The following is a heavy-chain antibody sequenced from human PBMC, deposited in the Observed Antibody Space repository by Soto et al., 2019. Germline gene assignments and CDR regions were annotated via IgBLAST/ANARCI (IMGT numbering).Heavy chain of an antibody. CDR2: ISGSGGST. J-gene: IGHJ4*02. V-gene: IGHV3-23*01. CDR3: AKDLVVRGPQASTFDY. CDR1: GFTFSSYA. D-gene: IGHD3-10*01. Sequence: GGSLRLSCAASGFTFSSYAMSWVRQAPGKGLEWVSAISGSGGSTYYADSVKGRFTISRDNSKNTLYLQMNGLRAEDTAVYYCAKDLVVRGPQASTFDYWGQGTLVTVS.